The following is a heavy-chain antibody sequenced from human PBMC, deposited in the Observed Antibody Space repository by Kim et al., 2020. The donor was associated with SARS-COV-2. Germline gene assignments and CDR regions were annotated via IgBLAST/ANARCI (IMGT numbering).Heavy chain of an antibody. CDR3: AKDVSRITFFGVVTRGGMDV. CDR2: ISGDGSST. CDR1: GFTFSSYA. J-gene: IGHJ6*02. D-gene: IGHD3-3*01. V-gene: IGHV3-23*01. Sequence: GGSLRLSCAASGFTFSSYAMRWVRQAPGKGLQWVSAISGDGSSTYYADSVKGRFTISRDNSKNTLYLQMNSLRAEDTAVYYCAKDVSRITFFGVVTRGGMDVWGQGTTVSVSS.